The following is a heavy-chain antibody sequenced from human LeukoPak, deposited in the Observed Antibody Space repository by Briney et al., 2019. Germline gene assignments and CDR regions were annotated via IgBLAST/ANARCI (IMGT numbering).Heavy chain of an antibody. CDR1: GFTFSDHY. CDR3: ATTFYDENY. D-gene: IGHD2/OR15-2a*01. Sequence: GGSLRLSCAASGFTFSDHYMDWVRQAPGKGLEWVGRTRNKANSYTTEYAASVKGRFTISRDDSKNSLYLQMNSLKTEDTAVYYCATTFYDENYWGQGTLVTVSS. J-gene: IGHJ4*02. V-gene: IGHV3-72*01. CDR2: TRNKANSYTT.